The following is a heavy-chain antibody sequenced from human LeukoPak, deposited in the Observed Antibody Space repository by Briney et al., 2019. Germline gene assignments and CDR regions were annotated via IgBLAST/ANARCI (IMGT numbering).Heavy chain of an antibody. CDR2: IYYSGST. CDR1: GGSISSYY. J-gene: IGHJ5*02. V-gene: IGHV4-59*08. Sequence: SETLSLTCIVSGGSISSYYWSWIRQPPGKGLEGIGYIYYSGSTNYKSSLKSRVTITLDTSENQFSVKLSSVTAADTAVYYCARGRGWFDPWGQGTLVTVSP. CDR3: ARGRGWFDP. D-gene: IGHD1-26*01.